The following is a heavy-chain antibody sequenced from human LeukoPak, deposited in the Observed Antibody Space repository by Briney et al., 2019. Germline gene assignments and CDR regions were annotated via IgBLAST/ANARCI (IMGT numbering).Heavy chain of an antibody. CDR2: ISYDGSNK. D-gene: IGHD4-11*01. CDR1: GFTFSSYA. Sequence: PGRSLRLSCAASGFTFSSYAMHWVRQAPGKGLEWVAVISYDGSNKYYADSVKGRFTISRDNSKNTLYLQMNSLRAEDTAVYYCANYYSNYYMCWGQGTLVTVSS. V-gene: IGHV3-30-3*01. CDR3: ANYYSNYYMC. J-gene: IGHJ4*02.